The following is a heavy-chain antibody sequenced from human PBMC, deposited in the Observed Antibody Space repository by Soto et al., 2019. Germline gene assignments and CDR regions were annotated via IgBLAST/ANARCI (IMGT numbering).Heavy chain of an antibody. J-gene: IGHJ4*02. CDR1: GGTFSSYT. V-gene: IGHV1-69*02. CDR3: ARGLHYDSISLDDY. CDR2: IIPILGIA. D-gene: IGHD3-22*01. Sequence: QVQLVQSGAEVKKPGSSVKVSCKASGGTFSSYTISWVRQAPGQGLEWMGRIIPILGIANYAQKFTGRVTINADKPTSTAYMAPSSLRSADTAVYYSARGLHYDSISLDDYWGQGTLVTVSS.